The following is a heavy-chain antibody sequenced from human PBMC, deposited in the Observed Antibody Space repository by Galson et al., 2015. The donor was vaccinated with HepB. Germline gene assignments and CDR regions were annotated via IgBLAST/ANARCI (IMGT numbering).Heavy chain of an antibody. Sequence: SLRLSCAASGFIFSSYTMHWVRQAPGKGLEWVAVISYDGSNTYYADSAKGRFTISRDNSKNMLYLQMNSLRAEDTAVYYCARDFYNSCGYYWANCWGKRTLVTVSP. D-gene: IGHD3-22*01. CDR1: GFIFSSYT. CDR3: ARDFYNSCGYYWANC. V-gene: IGHV3-30-3*01. J-gene: IGHJ4*02. CDR2: ISYDGSNT.